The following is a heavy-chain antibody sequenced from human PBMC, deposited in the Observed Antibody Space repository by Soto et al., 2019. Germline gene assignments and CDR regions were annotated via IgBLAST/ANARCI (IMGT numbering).Heavy chain of an antibody. CDR2: MSPRRGNT. CDR3: ASGAYNWNDYAY. D-gene: IGHD1-20*01. Sequence: QVQLVQSGAEVKKPGASVXXXXXASGYSFTNFDINWVRQAAGQGLEWMGWMSPRRGNTVYAQKFQGRVAMNKNTSISTAFMELSSLTSEDTAVYYCASGAYNWNDYAYWGQGTLVSVSS. V-gene: IGHV1-8*01. J-gene: IGHJ4*02. CDR1: GYSFTNFD.